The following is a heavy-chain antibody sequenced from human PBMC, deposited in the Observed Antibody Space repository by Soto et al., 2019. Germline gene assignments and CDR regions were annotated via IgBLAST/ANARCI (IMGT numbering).Heavy chain of an antibody. CDR2: IYHSGST. D-gene: IGHD1-26*01. J-gene: IGHJ4*02. Sequence: SETLSLTCAVSGGSISSSNWWSWVRQPPGKGLEWIGEIYHSGSTNYNPSLKSRVTISVDKSKNQFSLKLSSVTAADTAVYYCASERYSGSLFDYWGQGTLVTVSS. V-gene: IGHV4-4*02. CDR1: GGSISSSNW. CDR3: ASERYSGSLFDY.